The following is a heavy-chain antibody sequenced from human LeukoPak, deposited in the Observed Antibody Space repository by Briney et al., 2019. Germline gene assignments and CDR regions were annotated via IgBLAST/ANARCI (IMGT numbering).Heavy chain of an antibody. D-gene: IGHD3-22*01. J-gene: IGHJ4*02. CDR3: ARVPGADSSGYYFDY. Sequence: GGSLRPSCAASGFTFSSYSMNWVRQAPGKGLEGVSSISSSSSYIYYADSVKGRFTISRDNAKNSLYLQMNSLRAEDTAVYYCARVPGADSSGYYFDYWGQGTLVTVSS. V-gene: IGHV3-21*01. CDR1: GFTFSSYS. CDR2: ISSSSSYI.